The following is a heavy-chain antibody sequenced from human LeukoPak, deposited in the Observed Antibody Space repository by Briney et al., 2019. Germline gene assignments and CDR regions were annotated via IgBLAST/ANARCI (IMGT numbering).Heavy chain of an antibody. CDR2: INPKRGDA. CDR3: ARGEYSNDYPYRLDS. CDR1: GSTFSDYH. Sequence: GASVKVSCKASGSTFSDYHINWVRQASGQGPDWMGWINPKRGDAKYGQAFQGRVTMTRETSISTAYMELNRLRFDDTAMYYCARGEYSNDYPYRLDSWGQGTLVTVSS. V-gene: IGHV1-2*02. J-gene: IGHJ4*02. D-gene: IGHD3-16*01.